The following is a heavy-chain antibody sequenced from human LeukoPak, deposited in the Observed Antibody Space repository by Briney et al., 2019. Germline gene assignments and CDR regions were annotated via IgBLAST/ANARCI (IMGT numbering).Heavy chain of an antibody. CDR2: IGGGDSNT. D-gene: IGHD6-19*01. CDR1: GFTFSSYA. CDR3: AKVGSGWYRYYFGY. V-gene: IGHV3-23*01. J-gene: IGHJ4*02. Sequence: GGSLRLSCAASGFTFSSYAMSWVRQAPGKGLEWVSAIGGGDSNTYYADSVEGRFTISRDNSKNTLYLQMNSLTAEDTAVYYCAKVGSGWYRYYFGYWGQGTLVTVSS.